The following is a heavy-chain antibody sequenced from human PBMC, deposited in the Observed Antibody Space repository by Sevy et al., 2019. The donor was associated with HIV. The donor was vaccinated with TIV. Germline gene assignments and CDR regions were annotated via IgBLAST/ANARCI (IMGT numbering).Heavy chain of an antibody. V-gene: IGHV3-23*01. CDR1: GFTFSSYA. Sequence: GGSLRLSCAASGFTFSSYAMNWVRQAPGKGLEWVSGLSGSGGSTNYADSVKGRFTISRDNSKTTQYLQMSSLRAEDTAVYYCAKDRVWELGDAFDIWGQGTMVTVSS. CDR2: LSGSGGST. CDR3: AKDRVWELGDAFDI. D-gene: IGHD6-13*01. J-gene: IGHJ3*02.